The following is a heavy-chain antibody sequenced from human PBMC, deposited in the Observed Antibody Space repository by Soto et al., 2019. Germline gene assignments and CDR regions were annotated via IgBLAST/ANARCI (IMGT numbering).Heavy chain of an antibody. V-gene: IGHV4-31*03. CDR1: GGSISSGGYY. CDR2: IYYSGST. CDR3: ARVPTMVRGVIGWFDP. J-gene: IGHJ5*02. D-gene: IGHD3-10*01. Sequence: PSETLSLTCTVSGGSISSGGYYWSWIRQHPGKGLEWIGYIYYSGSTYYNPSLKSRVTISVDTSKNQFSLKLSSVTAADTAVYYCARVPTMVRGVIGWFDPWGQGTLVTVSS.